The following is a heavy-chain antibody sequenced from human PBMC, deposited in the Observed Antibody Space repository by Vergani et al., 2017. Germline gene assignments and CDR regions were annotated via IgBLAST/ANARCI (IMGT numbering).Heavy chain of an antibody. CDR1: GGSISSGGYY. J-gene: IGHJ3*02. CDR2: IYYSGST. Sequence: QVQLQESGPGLVKPSQTLSLTCAVSGGSISSGGYYWSWLRQHPGKGLEWIGYIYYSGSTYYNPSLKSRVTISVDTSKNQFSLKLSSVTAADTAVYYCERAPIGSTIFGVVIIRFAFDIWGQGTMVTVSS. CDR3: ERAPIGSTIFGVVIIRFAFDI. V-gene: IGHV4-31*11. D-gene: IGHD3-3*01.